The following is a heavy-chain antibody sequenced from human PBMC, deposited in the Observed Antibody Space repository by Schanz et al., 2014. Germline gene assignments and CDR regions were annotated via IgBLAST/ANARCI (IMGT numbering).Heavy chain of an antibody. CDR2: INLSGGST. V-gene: IGHV1-46*01. Sequence: QVQLVQSEAEVKKPGSSVKVSCKASGGTFSSYTISWVRQAPGQGLEWMGIINLSGGSTNNAQKFQGRLTMTRDTSTSTVYMEVSSLRSEDTAVYYCARSGSSNWYLFDYWGQGTLVTVSS. CDR1: GGTFSSYT. CDR3: ARSGSSNWYLFDY. D-gene: IGHD6-13*01. J-gene: IGHJ4*02.